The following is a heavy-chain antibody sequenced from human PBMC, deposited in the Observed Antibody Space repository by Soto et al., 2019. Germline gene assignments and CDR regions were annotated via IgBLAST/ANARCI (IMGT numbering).Heavy chain of an antibody. CDR3: ARDMTTVTTELFDY. Sequence: EASVKVSCKASGYTFTSYGISWVRQAPGQGLEWMGWISAYNGNTNYAQKLQGRVTMTTDTSTSTAYMELRSLRSDDTAVYYCARDMTTVTTELFDYWGQGTLVTVSS. J-gene: IGHJ4*02. CDR2: ISAYNGNT. CDR1: GYTFTSYG. V-gene: IGHV1-18*01. D-gene: IGHD4-17*01.